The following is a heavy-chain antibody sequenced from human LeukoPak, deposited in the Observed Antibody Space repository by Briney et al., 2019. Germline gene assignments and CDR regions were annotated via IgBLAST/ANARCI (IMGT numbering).Heavy chain of an antibody. V-gene: IGHV1-2*02. J-gene: IGHJ3*02. CDR3: AREGSSASGQDWYAFDI. CDR2: MFFNSGAT. Sequence: ASARVSCKASGFTFRDYYVQWVRQVPGQGLEWVGWMFFNSGATRYAPKFQGRVTLTGDTSINTVYMELVSLGSDDTAMYYCAREGSSASGQDWYAFDIWGQGTMVTVAS. D-gene: IGHD5-12*01. CDR1: GFTFRDYY.